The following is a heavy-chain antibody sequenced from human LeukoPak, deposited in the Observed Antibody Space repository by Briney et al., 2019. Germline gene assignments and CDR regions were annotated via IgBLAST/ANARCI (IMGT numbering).Heavy chain of an antibody. V-gene: IGHV5-51*01. J-gene: IGHJ4*02. CDR3: ARRPTGRNYYFDY. D-gene: IGHD1-1*01. Sequence: GESLKISCKASGYSFTTYWIGWVRQMPGKGLEWMGIIYPGDSDTRYSPSLQGQVTISVDKSISTAYLQWTSLKASDTAMYYCARRPTGRNYYFDYWGQGALVTVSS. CDR1: GYSFTTYW. CDR2: IYPGDSDT.